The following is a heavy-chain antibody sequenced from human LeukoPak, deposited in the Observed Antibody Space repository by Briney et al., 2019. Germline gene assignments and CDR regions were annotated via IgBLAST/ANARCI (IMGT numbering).Heavy chain of an antibody. Sequence: ASVKVSCKASGYTFTGYYMHGVRQAPGQGLEWMGRINPNSGGTNYAQKFQGRVTMTRDTSISTAYMELSRLRSDDTAVYYCARSVAGKRGVFDYWGQGTLVTVSS. J-gene: IGHJ4*02. D-gene: IGHD6-19*01. CDR2: INPNSGGT. CDR1: GYTFTGYY. CDR3: ARSVAGKRGVFDY. V-gene: IGHV1-2*06.